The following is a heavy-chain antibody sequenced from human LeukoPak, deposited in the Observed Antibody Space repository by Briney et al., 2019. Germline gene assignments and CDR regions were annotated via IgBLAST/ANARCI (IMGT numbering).Heavy chain of an antibody. CDR2: TYYSGST. Sequence: SETLSLTCTVSGGSISSSSYYWGWIRQPPGKGLEWIGYTYYSGSTNYNPSLKSRVTISVDTSKNQFSLKLSSVTAADTAVYYCARDLRYSYGFGTWGQGTLVTVSS. D-gene: IGHD5-18*01. J-gene: IGHJ5*02. CDR1: GGSISSSSYY. CDR3: ARDLRYSYGFGT. V-gene: IGHV4-61*01.